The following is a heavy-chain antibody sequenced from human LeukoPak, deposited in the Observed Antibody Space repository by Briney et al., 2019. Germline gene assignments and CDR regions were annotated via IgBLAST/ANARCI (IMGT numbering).Heavy chain of an antibody. CDR2: INHSGST. D-gene: IGHD6-13*01. J-gene: IGHJ3*02. Sequence: SETLSLTCAVYGGSFSGYYWSWIRQPPGKGLEWIGEINHSGSTNYNPSLKSRVTISVDTSKNQFSLKLSSVTAADTAVYYCARVDSSRWFPFDIWGQGTMVTVSS. CDR3: ARVDSSRWFPFDI. V-gene: IGHV4-34*01. CDR1: GGSFSGYY.